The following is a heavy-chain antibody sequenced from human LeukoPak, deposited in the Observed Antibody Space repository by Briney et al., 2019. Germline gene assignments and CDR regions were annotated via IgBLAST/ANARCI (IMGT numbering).Heavy chain of an antibody. CDR1: GESLSNYY. Sequence: PSETLSLTCAVYGESLSNYYWSWIRQPPGKGLEWIGEINHYGSTNYNPSLKSRVTISVDTSKNQFSLKLSSVTAADTAVYYCARGKGSTMVRGVIAYNWFDPWGQGTLVTVSS. V-gene: IGHV4-34*01. CDR2: INHYGST. J-gene: IGHJ5*02. CDR3: ARGKGSTMVRGVIAYNWFDP. D-gene: IGHD3-10*01.